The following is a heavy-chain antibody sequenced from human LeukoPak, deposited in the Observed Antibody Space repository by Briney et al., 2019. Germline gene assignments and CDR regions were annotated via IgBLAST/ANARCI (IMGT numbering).Heavy chain of an antibody. J-gene: IGHJ6*03. CDR2: IYTSGST. CDR3: ARLYGSVYYYYMDV. V-gene: IGHV4-4*07. CDR1: GGSLTLYY. D-gene: IGHD3-10*01. Sequence: SETLYVTCTVAGGSLTLYYRCWIRQPAGKGLEWIGRIYTSGSTNYNPSLKSRVSMSVDTSKNQFSLNLRSVTAADTAVYYCARLYGSVYYYYMDVWGKGTTVTVSS.